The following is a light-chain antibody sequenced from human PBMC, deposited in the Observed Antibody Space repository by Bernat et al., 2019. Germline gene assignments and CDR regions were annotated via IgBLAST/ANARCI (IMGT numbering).Light chain of an antibody. CDR2: DVS. CDR3: SSWTTPNVYV. CDR1: RSDVGAFTY. J-gene: IGLJ1*01. V-gene: IGLV2-14*03. Sequence: QSALTQPAAVSGSPGQSITISCTGTRSDVGAFTYVSWYQQDPGKVPKLLISDVSDRPSGVSYRFSGTKSGNTASLTISGLQAEDEADYYCSSWTTPNVYVFGTGTNVTVL.